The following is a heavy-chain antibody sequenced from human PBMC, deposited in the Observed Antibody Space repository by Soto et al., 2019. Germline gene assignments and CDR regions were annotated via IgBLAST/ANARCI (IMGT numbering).Heavy chain of an antibody. Sequence: QVQLVESGGGVVQPGTSLRLSCAASGFTFSTYGMHWVRQAPGKGLEWVASIHHAGSNTYYAATARGRFTVSKDNSKNSLFLQMDSLRVGDTAVYFCARWIRSLSYDVWGQGTLLIVSS. J-gene: IGHJ4*02. D-gene: IGHD5-18*01. CDR3: ARWIRSLSYDV. CDR2: IHHAGSNT. CDR1: GFTFSTYG. V-gene: IGHV3-33*01.